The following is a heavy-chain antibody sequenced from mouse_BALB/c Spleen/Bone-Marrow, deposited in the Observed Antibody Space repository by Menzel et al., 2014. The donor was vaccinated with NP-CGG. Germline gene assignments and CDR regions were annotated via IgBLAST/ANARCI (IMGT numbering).Heavy chain of an antibody. D-gene: IGHD2-4*01. J-gene: IGHJ4*01. Sequence: QVQLQQSGAELAKPGASVKMSCKASGYNFISYWMHWVKQRPGQGLEWIGYINPSTDYTEYNQKFKDKATLTADKSSSKAYMQLSSLTSEDSAVYYCARNYDYDGGYYAMDYWGQGTSVTVSS. CDR1: GYNFISYW. CDR3: ARNYDYDGGYYAMDY. CDR2: INPSTDYT. V-gene: IGHV1-7*01.